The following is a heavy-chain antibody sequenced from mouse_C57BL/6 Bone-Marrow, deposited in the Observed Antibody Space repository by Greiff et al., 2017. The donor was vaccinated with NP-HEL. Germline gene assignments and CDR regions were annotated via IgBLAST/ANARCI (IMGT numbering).Heavy chain of an antibody. CDR1: GYAFTNYL. V-gene: IGHV1-54*01. CDR3: SRGGIYYGYAWFAY. CDR2: INPGCGGT. Sequence: VQLQQSGAELVRPGTSVKVSCKASGYAFTNYLIEWVKQRPGQGLEWIGVINPGCGGTNYNEKFKGKATLTADKSSSTAYMQLSSLTSEDSAVSFCSRGGIYYGYAWFAYWGQGTRVTVSA. J-gene: IGHJ3*01. D-gene: IGHD2-2*01.